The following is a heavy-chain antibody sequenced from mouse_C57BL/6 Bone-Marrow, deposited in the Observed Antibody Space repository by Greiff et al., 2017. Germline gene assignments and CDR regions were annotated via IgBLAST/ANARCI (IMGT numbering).Heavy chain of an antibody. J-gene: IGHJ4*01. CDR2: IDPENGDT. D-gene: IGHD2-1*01. V-gene: IGHV14-4*01. CDR3: TPIYYDAMDY. CDR1: GFNIKDDY. Sequence: VQLQQSGAELVRPGASVKLSCTASGFNIKDDYMHWVKQRPEQGLEWIGWIDPENGDTEYASKFQGKAPITADTSSNTAYLQLSSLTSEDTAVYYCTPIYYDAMDYWGQGTSVTVSS.